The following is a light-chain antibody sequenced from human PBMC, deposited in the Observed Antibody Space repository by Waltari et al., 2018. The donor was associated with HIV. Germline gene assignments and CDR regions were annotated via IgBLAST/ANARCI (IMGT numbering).Light chain of an antibody. CDR3: QSADASDTFLWV. CDR1: GLSKQY. V-gene: IGLV3-25*03. CDR2: KDS. Sequence: SYELTQTPSVSVSPGQTARITCSGDGLSKQYTYRYQQRPGQAPVLVIYKDSERPSGIPERYSGSSSGTTVTLTISGVQAEDEADYYCQSADASDTFLWVFGGGTKVTVL. J-gene: IGLJ3*02.